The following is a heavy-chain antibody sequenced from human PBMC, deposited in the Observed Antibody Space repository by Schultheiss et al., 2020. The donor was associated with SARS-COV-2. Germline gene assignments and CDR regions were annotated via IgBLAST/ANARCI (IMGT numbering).Heavy chain of an antibody. J-gene: IGHJ2*01. D-gene: IGHD3-3*01. V-gene: IGHV4-59*01. CDR2: ISYSGST. CDR3: ARDRYDFWSGYVSYWYFDL. CDR1: GGSNRRFY. Sequence: SETLSLTCTVSGGSNRRFYWSWVRQPPGKGLEWIGYISYSGSTNYNPSLKSRVTISVDTSKNQFSLRLSSVTAADTAVYYCARDRYDFWSGYVSYWYFDLWGRGTLVTVSS.